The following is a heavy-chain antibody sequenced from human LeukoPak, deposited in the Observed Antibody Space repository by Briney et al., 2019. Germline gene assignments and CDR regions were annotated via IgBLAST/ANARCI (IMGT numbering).Heavy chain of an antibody. Sequence: SETLSLTCTVSGGFISSYYWSWIRQPPGKGLEWIGYIYYSGSTHYNPSLKSRVSISVDTSKKHFSLKLSSVTAADTAVYYCARGGVLKSVDYWGQGTLVAVSS. D-gene: IGHD3-16*01. V-gene: IGHV4-59*01. CDR2: IYYSGST. CDR3: ARGGVLKSVDY. J-gene: IGHJ4*02. CDR1: GGFISSYY.